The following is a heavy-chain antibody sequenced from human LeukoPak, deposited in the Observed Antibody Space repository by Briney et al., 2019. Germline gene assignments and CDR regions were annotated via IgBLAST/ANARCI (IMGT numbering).Heavy chain of an antibody. Sequence: SETLSLTCAVYGGSFSGYYWSWIRQPPGKGLEWIGYIFYSGSTNYNPSLKSRVTISVDTSKNQFSLKLSSVTAADTAVYYCARGYSNYVLYWGQGTLVTVSS. CDR2: IFYSGST. D-gene: IGHD4-11*01. CDR3: ARGYSNYVLY. CDR1: GGSFSGYY. V-gene: IGHV4-59*01. J-gene: IGHJ4*02.